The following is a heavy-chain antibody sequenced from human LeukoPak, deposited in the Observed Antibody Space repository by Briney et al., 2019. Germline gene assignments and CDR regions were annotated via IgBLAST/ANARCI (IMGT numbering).Heavy chain of an antibody. V-gene: IGHV1-2*06. D-gene: IGHD2-2*01. CDR2: INPNSGDT. CDR1: GYTFTVYH. Sequence: WASVTVSFTASGYTFTVYHMHWVRQAPGQGLEWMGRINPNSGDTNYAQKFQGRVTMTRDTSISTAYMELSRLRSDDTAVYYCARDYCSSTSCLFDYWGQGTLVTVSS. J-gene: IGHJ4*02. CDR3: ARDYCSSTSCLFDY.